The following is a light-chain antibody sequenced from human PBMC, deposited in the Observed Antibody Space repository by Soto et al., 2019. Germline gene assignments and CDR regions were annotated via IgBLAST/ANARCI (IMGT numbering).Light chain of an antibody. CDR1: RSDIGSNS. J-gene: IGLJ1*01. V-gene: IGLV1-44*01. Sequence: SVLTQPPSASGTPGQTVTISSSGSRSDIGSNSVSWYQHLPGTAPKLLIYNDNQRPSGVPDRFSGSRSGTSASLAISGLQSEDEADYYCAAWDDSLTGPVFGTGTKVTVL. CDR3: AAWDDSLTGPV. CDR2: NDN.